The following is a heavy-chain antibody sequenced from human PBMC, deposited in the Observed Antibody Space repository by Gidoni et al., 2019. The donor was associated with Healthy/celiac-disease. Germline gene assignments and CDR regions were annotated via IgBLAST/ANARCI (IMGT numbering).Heavy chain of an antibody. CDR3: ARVIDYGDYQWFDP. J-gene: IGHJ5*02. V-gene: IGHV4-31*02. CDR2: IYYSGST. Sequence: GGYYWSWIRQHPGKGLEWIGYIYYSGSTYYNPSLKSRVTISVDTSKNQFSLKLSSVTAADTAVYYFARVIDYGDYQWFDPWGQGTLVTVSS. CDR1: GGYY. D-gene: IGHD4-17*01.